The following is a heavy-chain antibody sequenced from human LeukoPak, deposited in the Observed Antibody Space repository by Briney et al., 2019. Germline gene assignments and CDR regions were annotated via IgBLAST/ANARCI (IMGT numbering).Heavy chain of an antibody. CDR2: IYYSGST. J-gene: IGHJ4*02. CDR3: ARLGSLAGLDY. Sequence: PSETLSLTCIVSGGSISSSSYHWGWIRQPPGKGLEWIGNIYYSGSTYYNPSLKSRVTISVDTSKNQLSLKLSSVTAADTAVYYCARLGSLAGLDYWGQGTLVTVSS. V-gene: IGHV4-39*01. CDR1: GGSISSSSYH. D-gene: IGHD6-19*01.